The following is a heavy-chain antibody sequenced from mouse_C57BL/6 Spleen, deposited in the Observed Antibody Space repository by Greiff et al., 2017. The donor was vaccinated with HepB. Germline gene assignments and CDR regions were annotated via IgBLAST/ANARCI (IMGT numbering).Heavy chain of an antibody. CDR1: GFTFSDYG. V-gene: IGHV5-17*01. J-gene: IGHJ3*01. CDR3: ARPGGSPFAY. Sequence: VQLQQSGGGLVKPGGSLKLSCAASGFTFSDYGMHWVRQAPEKGLEWVAYISSGSSTIYYADTVKGRFTISRDNAKNTLFLQMTSLRSEDTAMYYCARPGGSPFAYWGQGTLVTVSA. D-gene: IGHD1-1*01. CDR2: ISSGSSTI.